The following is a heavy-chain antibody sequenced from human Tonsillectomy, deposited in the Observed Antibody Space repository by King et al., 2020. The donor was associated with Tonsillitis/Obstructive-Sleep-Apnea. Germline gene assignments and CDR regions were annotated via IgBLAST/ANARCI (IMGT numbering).Heavy chain of an antibody. J-gene: IGHJ4*02. CDR2: IFSSGST. CDR3: AIFTPEYYDDSGYPDYFDY. Sequence: QLQESGPGLVKPSETLSLTCSVSGVSISTTSHYWGWTRQPPGKGLEWIGNIFSSGSTYYNPSLKSRVTISVDTSKHQVSLKLSSVTAADTAVFYCAIFTPEYYDDSGYPDYFDYWGQGTLVTVSS. CDR1: GVSISTTSHY. V-gene: IGHV4-39*01. D-gene: IGHD3-22*01.